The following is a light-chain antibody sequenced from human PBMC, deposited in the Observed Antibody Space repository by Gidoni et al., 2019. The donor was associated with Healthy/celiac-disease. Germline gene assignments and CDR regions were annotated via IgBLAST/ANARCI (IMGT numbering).Light chain of an antibody. CDR2: KAS. CDR1: QSISSW. V-gene: IGKV1-5*03. CDR3: QQYNSYSALT. J-gene: IGKJ4*01. Sequence: EIQMTQSPSTPSASVGDRVTITCRASQSISSWLAWYQQKPGKAPKLLIYKASSLESGVPSRFSGSGSGTEFTLTISSLQPDDFATYYCQQYNSYSALTFGGXTKVEIK.